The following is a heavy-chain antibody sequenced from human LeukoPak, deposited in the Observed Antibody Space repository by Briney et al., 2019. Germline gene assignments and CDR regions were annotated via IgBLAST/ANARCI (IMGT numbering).Heavy chain of an antibody. J-gene: IGHJ6*03. Sequence: SETLSLTCTVSGTSISSSAYYWGWIRQVPGKGLEWIGSIYYSGTAYYNPSLESRVTISEDTSRSRFSLMLTSVTAADTAVYYCARQASDYYYYYMDVWGQGTTVIVAS. CDR1: GTSISSSAYY. CDR2: IYYSGTA. V-gene: IGHV4-39*01. CDR3: ARQASDYYYYYMDV.